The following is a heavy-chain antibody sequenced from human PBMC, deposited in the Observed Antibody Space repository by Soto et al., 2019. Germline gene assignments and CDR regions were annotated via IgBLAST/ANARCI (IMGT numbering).Heavy chain of an antibody. CDR1: GGSISSYY. D-gene: IGHD5-12*01. Sequence: PSETLSLTCTVSGGSISSYYWSWIRQPAGKGLEWIGRIYTSGSTNYNPSLKSRVTMSGDTSKNQVSLKLSSVTAADTAVYYCARDRSRYQNSFDPWGQGTLVTVSS. CDR3: ARDRSRYQNSFDP. CDR2: IYTSGST. V-gene: IGHV4-4*07. J-gene: IGHJ5*02.